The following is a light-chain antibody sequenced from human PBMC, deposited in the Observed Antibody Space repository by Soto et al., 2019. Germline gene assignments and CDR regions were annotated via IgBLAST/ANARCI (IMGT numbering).Light chain of an antibody. J-gene: IGLJ1*01. CDR3: SSFINRSTIV. CDR2: EVS. Sequence: QSALTRPASVSGAPGQSVTISCTGTSSDIGDYKYVSWYQKHPGRAPKALIYEVSKRPSNVSLRFSGSKSGTTAFLTISGLQADDEADYYCSSFINRSTIVFGSGTKLTVL. CDR1: SSDIGDYKY. V-gene: IGLV2-14*01.